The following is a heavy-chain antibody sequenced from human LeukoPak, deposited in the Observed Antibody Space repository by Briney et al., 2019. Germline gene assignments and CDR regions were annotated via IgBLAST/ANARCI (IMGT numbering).Heavy chain of an antibody. CDR1: GYTFTGYY. V-gene: IGHV1-2*02. Sequence: ASVKVSCKASGYTFTGYYMHWVRQAPGQGLEWMGWINPNSGGTNYAQKFQGRVTMTRDTSISTAYMELSRLKSDDTAVYYCARSAWGDFWTEDYFDYWGQGTLVTVSS. CDR2: INPNSGGT. D-gene: IGHD3/OR15-3a*01. CDR3: ARSAWGDFWTEDYFDY. J-gene: IGHJ4*02.